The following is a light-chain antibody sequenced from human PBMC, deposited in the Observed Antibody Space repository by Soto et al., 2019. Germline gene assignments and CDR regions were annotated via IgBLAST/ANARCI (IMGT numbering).Light chain of an antibody. CDR3: CSKTSSITYV. J-gene: IGLJ1*01. CDR2: EVS. V-gene: IGLV2-14*01. Sequence: QSALTQPASVSGSPGQSITISCTGTSSDIGGYNCVSWYQQHPGEAPKLVIYEVSNRPSGVSNRFSGSKSGNTASLTISGLQADDEADYYCCSKTSSITYVFGSGTKVTVL. CDR1: SSDIGGYNC.